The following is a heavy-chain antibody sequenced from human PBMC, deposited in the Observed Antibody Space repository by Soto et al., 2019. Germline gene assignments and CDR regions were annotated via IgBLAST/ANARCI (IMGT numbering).Heavy chain of an antibody. V-gene: IGHV3-7*01. CDR3: ARAPDGDEFDY. D-gene: IGHD4-17*01. CDR2: IKQDGSEK. J-gene: IGHJ4*02. CDR1: GFTFVSYW. Sequence: WGSLRLSCAASGFTFVSYWISCVRHSPLKWREWVGNIKQDGSEKYYVDSVKGRFTISRDNAKNSLYLQMNSLRAEDTAVYYCARAPDGDEFDYWGQGTLVTVSS.